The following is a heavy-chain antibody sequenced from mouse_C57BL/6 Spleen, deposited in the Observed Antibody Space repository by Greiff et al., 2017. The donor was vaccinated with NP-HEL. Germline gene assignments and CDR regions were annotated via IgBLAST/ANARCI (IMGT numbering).Heavy chain of an antibody. CDR1: GYTFTSYW. D-gene: IGHD2-4*01. J-gene: IGHJ1*03. V-gene: IGHV1-52*01. Sequence: VQLQQPGAELVRPGSSVKLSCKASGYTFTSYWMHWVKQRPIQGLEWIGNIDPSDSETHYNQKFKDKATLTVDKSSSTAYMQLSSLTSEDSAVYYGARRPYDYDDGNWYFDVWGTGTTVTVSS. CDR2: IDPSDSET. CDR3: ARRPYDYDDGNWYFDV.